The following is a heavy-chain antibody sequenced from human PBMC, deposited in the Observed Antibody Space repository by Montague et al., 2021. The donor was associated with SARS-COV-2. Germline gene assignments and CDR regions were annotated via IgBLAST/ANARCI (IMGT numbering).Heavy chain of an antibody. CDR3: ARDMYYDILTGYYTY. J-gene: IGHJ4*02. D-gene: IGHD3-9*01. CDR1: GFTFSSYS. Sequence: SLRLSCAASGFTFSSYSMNWVRQAPGKGLEWVSSISSSSSYIYYADSVKGRFTISRDNAKNSLYLQMISLRAEDTAVYYCARDMYYDILTGYYTYWGQGTLVTVSA. V-gene: IGHV3-21*01. CDR2: ISSSSSYI.